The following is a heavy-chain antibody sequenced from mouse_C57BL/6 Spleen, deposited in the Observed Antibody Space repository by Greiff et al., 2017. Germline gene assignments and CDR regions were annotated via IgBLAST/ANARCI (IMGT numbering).Heavy chain of an antibody. CDR3: ARVHYYGSSPAWFAY. Sequence: EVHLVESGGGLVKPGGSLKLSCAASGFTFSDYGMHWVRQAPEKGLEWVAYISSGSSTIYYADTVKGRFTISRDNAKNTLFLQMTSLRSEDTAMYYCARVHYYGSSPAWFAYWGQGTLVTVSA. V-gene: IGHV5-17*01. CDR2: ISSGSSTI. J-gene: IGHJ3*01. D-gene: IGHD1-1*01. CDR1: GFTFSDYG.